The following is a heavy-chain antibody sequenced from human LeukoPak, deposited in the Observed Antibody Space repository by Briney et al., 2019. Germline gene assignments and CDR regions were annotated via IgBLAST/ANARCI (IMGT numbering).Heavy chain of an antibody. V-gene: IGHV1-24*01. CDR3: ATDNFGCGSSFDP. D-gene: IGHD2-21*01. CDR2: FDPEDGER. CDR1: GYTLNEVS. J-gene: IGHJ5*02. Sequence: ASVKVSCKVAGYTLNEVSMHWVRQAPGKGLEWMGGFDPEDGERIYAQKFQGRVTMTEDTSTDTAYMELSSLTSGDTAMYYCATDNFGCGSSFDPCGQGTLVTVSS.